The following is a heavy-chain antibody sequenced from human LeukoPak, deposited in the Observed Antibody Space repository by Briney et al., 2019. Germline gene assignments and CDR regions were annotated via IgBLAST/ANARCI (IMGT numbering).Heavy chain of an antibody. J-gene: IGHJ6*02. V-gene: IGHV1-8*01. CDR1: GYTFTSYD. CDR3: ARGSVYSSSWYAGYYYYGMDV. CDR2: MNPNSGNT. D-gene: IGHD6-13*01. Sequence: ASVKVSCKASGYTFTSYDINWVRQATGQGLEWMGWMNPNSGNTGYAQKFQGRVTMTRNTSISTASMELSSLRSEDTAVYYCARGSVYSSSWYAGYYYYGMDVWGQGTTVTVSS.